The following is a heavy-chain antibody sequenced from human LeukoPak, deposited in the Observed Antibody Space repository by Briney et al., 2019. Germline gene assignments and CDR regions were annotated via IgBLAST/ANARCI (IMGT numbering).Heavy chain of an antibody. V-gene: IGHV3-21*01. CDR3: TRAGPRRDGYSSDY. J-gene: IGHJ4*02. CDR2: IRFTGSYI. Sequence: GGSLRLSCVASGFTFSHYSMNWVRQAPGKGLEWVSSIRFTGSYIYYADSVKGRFTISRDDAKNLLSLQMISLRAEDTAVYYCTRAGPRRDGYSSDYWGQGTLVTVSS. CDR1: GFTFSHYS. D-gene: IGHD5-24*01.